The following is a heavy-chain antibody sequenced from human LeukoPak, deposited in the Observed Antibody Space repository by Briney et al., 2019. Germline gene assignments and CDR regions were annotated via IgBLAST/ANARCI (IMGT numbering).Heavy chain of an antibody. J-gene: IGHJ4*02. CDR3: ARNPAFYYDSSGYYPNYFDY. D-gene: IGHD3-22*01. CDR1: GFTFSSYA. V-gene: IGHV3-23*01. CDR2: ISGSGGST. Sequence: GGSLRLSCAASGFTFSSYAMSWVRQAPGKGLEWVSAISGSGGSTYYADSVKGRFTISRDNSKNTLYLQMNSLRAEDTAVYYCARNPAFYYDSSGYYPNYFDYWGQGTLVTVSS.